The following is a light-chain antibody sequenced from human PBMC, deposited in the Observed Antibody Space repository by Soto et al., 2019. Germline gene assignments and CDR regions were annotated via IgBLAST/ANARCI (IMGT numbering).Light chain of an antibody. V-gene: IGKV1-39*01. J-gene: IGKJ4*01. Sequence: DIQMTQSPSYLSASVGDRVTITCRAGQSISGYLNWYQQKPGKAPNLLIYSASRLQSGVPSRFSGGGSGTDFTLTISSLQPEDFATYYCQQSYNTPLTFGGGTKVEIK. CDR1: QSISGY. CDR2: SAS. CDR3: QQSYNTPLT.